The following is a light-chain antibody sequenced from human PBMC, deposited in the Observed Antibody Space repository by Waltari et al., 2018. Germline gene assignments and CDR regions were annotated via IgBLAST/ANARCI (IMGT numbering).Light chain of an antibody. CDR3: ALYMGSGIWV. V-gene: IGLV8-61*01. CDR1: SGSLSTTSY. Sequence: HTVVTQAPSLSVSPGGTVTLTCALSSGSLSTTSYATWYQQTPGQAPRTLVYKANARSSGVPDRFSGSILGNTAALTITGAQADDESDYYCALYMGSGIWVFGGGTRLTVL. J-gene: IGLJ3*02. CDR2: KAN.